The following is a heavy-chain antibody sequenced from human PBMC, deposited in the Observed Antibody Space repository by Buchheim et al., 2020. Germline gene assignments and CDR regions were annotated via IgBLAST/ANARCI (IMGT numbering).Heavy chain of an antibody. CDR1: GFTFSSYS. J-gene: IGHJ1*01. CDR2: ISSSSSTL. V-gene: IGHV3-48*01. Sequence: EVQLVESGGGLVQPGGSLRLSCAASGFTFSSYSMNWVRQAPGKGLEWVSYISSSSSTLYYAASVKGCFTISSDHAKNSLYLQMNSLRAEDTAVYYCARDPTGYCSGGSCYSTRGYFQHWGQGTL. D-gene: IGHD2-15*01. CDR3: ARDPTGYCSGGSCYSTRGYFQH.